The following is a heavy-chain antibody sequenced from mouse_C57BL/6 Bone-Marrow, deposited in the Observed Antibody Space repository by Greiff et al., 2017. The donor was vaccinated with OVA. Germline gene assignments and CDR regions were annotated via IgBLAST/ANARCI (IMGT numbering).Heavy chain of an antibody. CDR3: AREGVTTVVAIDY. J-gene: IGHJ2*01. D-gene: IGHD1-1*01. V-gene: IGHV1-54*01. CDR2: INPGSGGT. CDR1: GYAFTNYL. Sequence: VQLQQSGAELVRPGTSVKVSCKASGYAFTNYLIEWVKQRPGQGLEWIGVINPGSGGTNYNEKFKGKATLTADKSSSTAYMQLSSLTSEDSAVYFCAREGVTTVVAIDYWGQGTTLTVSS.